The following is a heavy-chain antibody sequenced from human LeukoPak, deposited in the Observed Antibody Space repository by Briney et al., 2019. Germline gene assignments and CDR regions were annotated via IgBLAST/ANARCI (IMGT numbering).Heavy chain of an antibody. J-gene: IGHJ3*02. CDR1: GGSFSGYY. D-gene: IGHD6-13*01. V-gene: IGHV4-34*01. CDR3: ARSYSSSWYSSFDI. CDR2: INHSGST. Sequence: SETLSLTCAVYGGSFSGYYWSWIRQPPGKGLEWIGEINHSGSTNYNPSLKSRVTISVDTSKNQFSLKLGSVTAADTAVYYCARSYSSSWYSSFDIWGHGTMVTVSS.